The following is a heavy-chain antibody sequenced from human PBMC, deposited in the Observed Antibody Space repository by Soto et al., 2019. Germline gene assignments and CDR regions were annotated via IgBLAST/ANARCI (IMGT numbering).Heavy chain of an antibody. CDR1: GGSISSGVYY. CDR2: IYYSGSA. J-gene: IGHJ4*02. Sequence: SETLSLTCTVSGGSISSGVYYWIWIRQHPGKGLEWIGYIYYSGSAYYNPSLKSRVTISVDTSKNQFSLKLSSVTAADTAVYYCARDPASYDSSGSQGDYWGQGTLVTVSS. D-gene: IGHD3-22*01. V-gene: IGHV4-31*03. CDR3: ARDPASYDSSGSQGDY.